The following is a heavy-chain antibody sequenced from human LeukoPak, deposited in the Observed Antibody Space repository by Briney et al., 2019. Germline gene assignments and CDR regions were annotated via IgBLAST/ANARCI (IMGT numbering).Heavy chain of an antibody. CDR3: ARGLFLSGYLDAFDV. V-gene: IGHV3-23*01. D-gene: IGHD3-22*01. CDR2: TSSSDAGT. Sequence: GGSLRLSCAASGFTLSTYAMSWVRQTPGKGLEWVAATSSSDAGTYHADSVRGRFTISRDNSKNTLYLQMNSLRAEDTAVYFCARGLFLSGYLDAFDVWGQGTVVTVSS. J-gene: IGHJ3*01. CDR1: GFTLSTYA.